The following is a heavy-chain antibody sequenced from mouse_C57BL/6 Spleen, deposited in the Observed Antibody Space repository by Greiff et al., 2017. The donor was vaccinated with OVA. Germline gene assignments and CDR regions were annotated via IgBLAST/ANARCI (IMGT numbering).Heavy chain of an antibody. CDR2: IDPSDSYT. CDR3: ARRGPYPGDY. V-gene: IGHV1-59*01. D-gene: IGHD6-5*01. Sequence: QVQLQQPGAELVRPGTSVKLSCKASGYTFTSYWMHWVKQRPGQGLEWIGVIDPSDSYTNYNQKFKGKATLTVDTSSSTAYMQLSSLTSEDSAVYYCARRGPYPGDYWGQGTTLTVSS. CDR1: GYTFTSYW. J-gene: IGHJ2*01.